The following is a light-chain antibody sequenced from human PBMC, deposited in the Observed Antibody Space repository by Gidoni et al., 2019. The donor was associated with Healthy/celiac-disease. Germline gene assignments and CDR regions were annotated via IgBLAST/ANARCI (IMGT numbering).Light chain of an antibody. CDR3: QQRSNWPPLFT. V-gene: IGKV3-11*01. Sequence: EIVLTQSPATLSLSPGERATLSCRASQSVRSYLAWYQQKPGQAPRLLIYDASNRATGIPARFSGSGSGTDITLTISSLEPEDFAVYYCQQRSNWPPLFTFGPGTKVDIK. CDR1: QSVRSY. J-gene: IGKJ3*01. CDR2: DAS.